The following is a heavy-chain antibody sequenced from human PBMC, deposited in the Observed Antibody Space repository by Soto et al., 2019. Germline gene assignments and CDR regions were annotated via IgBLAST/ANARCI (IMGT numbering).Heavy chain of an antibody. CDR1: GFTFSSYA. V-gene: IGHV3-33*01. Sequence: QVHLVESGGGVVQPGGSLRLSCAASGFTFSSYAIHWVRQAPGKGLEWVAIIWFDGSNKYYADSVKGRFSISRDNSKNTLFLQMASLSAEDTAVYYCARGQLPAATTYFDFWGQGTLVIVSS. J-gene: IGHJ4*02. CDR3: ARGQLPAATTYFDF. CDR2: IWFDGSNK. D-gene: IGHD2-15*01.